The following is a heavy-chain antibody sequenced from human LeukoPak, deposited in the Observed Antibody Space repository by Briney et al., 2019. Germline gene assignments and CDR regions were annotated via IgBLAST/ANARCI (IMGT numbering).Heavy chain of an antibody. CDR3: SRETTSGY. D-gene: IGHD1-1*01. V-gene: IGHV3-48*04. J-gene: IGHJ4*02. CDR2: ISRGSHTI. CDR1: GFSFSGYR. Sequence: PGVSLRLSCAASGFSFSGYRMNWVRQPPGQGLEWISYISRGSHTIYYADSVRGRFTISRDDAKNSLYLQMNSLRAEDTGIYYCSRETTSGYWGQGTLVTVSS.